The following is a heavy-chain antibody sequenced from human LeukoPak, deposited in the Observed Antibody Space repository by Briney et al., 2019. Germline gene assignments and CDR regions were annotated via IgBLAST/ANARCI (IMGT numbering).Heavy chain of an antibody. Sequence: GGSLRLSCAASGFTFSSYGMNWVRQAPGKGLEWVAFIRYDGSNKYYADSVKGRFTISRDNSKNTLYLQMNSLRAEDTAVYYCAKDRWYGDYLTFWGQGTLVTVSS. V-gene: IGHV3-30*02. CDR2: IRYDGSNK. D-gene: IGHD4-17*01. CDR1: GFTFSSYG. J-gene: IGHJ4*02. CDR3: AKDRWYGDYLTF.